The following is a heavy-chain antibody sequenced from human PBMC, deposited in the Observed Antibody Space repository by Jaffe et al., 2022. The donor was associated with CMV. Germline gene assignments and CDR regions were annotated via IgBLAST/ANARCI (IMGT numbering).Heavy chain of an antibody. J-gene: IGHJ5*02. CDR3: ARDQGYGLGWFDP. V-gene: IGHV4-31*03. D-gene: IGHD5-18*01. CDR2: IYYSGST. CDR1: GGSISSGDYH. Sequence: QVQLQESGPGLVKPSQTLSLTCTVSGGSISSGDYHWNWIRQHPGKGLEWIGYIYYSGSTYYNPSLKSRITISVDTSKNQFSLKLSSVTAADTAVYYCARDQGYGLGWFDPWGQGTLVTVSS.